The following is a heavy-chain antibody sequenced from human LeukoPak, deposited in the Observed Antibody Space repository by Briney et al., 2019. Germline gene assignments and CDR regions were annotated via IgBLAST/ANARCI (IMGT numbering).Heavy chain of an antibody. CDR3: VRGTSLVGATTDSTGMDV. Sequence: ASVKVSCKASGYTFTGYYMHWVRQAPGQGLEWMGWINPNSGDTNYAQKFQGRLTMTRDTSISTAYMELSRLRSDDTAVYYCVRGTSLVGATTDSTGMDVWGQGTTVTVSS. CDR2: INPNSGDT. CDR1: GYTFTGYY. D-gene: IGHD1-26*01. V-gene: IGHV1-2*02. J-gene: IGHJ6*02.